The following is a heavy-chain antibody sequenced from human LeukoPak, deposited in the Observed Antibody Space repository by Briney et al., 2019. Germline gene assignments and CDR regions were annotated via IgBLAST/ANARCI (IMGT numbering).Heavy chain of an antibody. Sequence: GGSLRLSCAASGFTFSNAWMSWVRQAPGKGLEWVGRMKSKTDGGTTGYAAPVKGRLTISRDDSKNTLYLQMNSLKTEDTAVYYCTTDAIVATSAVDYWGQGTLVTVSS. D-gene: IGHD5-12*01. CDR1: GFTFSNAW. CDR2: MKSKTDGGTT. J-gene: IGHJ4*02. V-gene: IGHV3-15*01. CDR3: TTDAIVATSAVDY.